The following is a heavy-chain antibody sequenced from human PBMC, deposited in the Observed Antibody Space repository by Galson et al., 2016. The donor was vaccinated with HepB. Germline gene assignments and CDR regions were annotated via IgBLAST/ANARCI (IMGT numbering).Heavy chain of an antibody. CDR3: AKDPYYDILTGYGRFDP. J-gene: IGHJ5*02. D-gene: IGHD3-9*01. V-gene: IGHV3-23*01. CDR1: GFTFSSYA. Sequence: SLRLSCAASGFTFSSYAMSWVRQAPGKGLEWVSAISGSGGSTYYADSVTGRFTISRDNSKNTRYLQMNSLRAEDTAVYYCAKDPYYDILTGYGRFDPWGQGTLVTVSS. CDR2: ISGSGGST.